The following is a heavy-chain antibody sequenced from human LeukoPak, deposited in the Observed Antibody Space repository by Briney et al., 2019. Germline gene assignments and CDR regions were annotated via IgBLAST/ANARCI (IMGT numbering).Heavy chain of an antibody. CDR3: AREDSSSWSKGDY. CDR1: GYTFTSYA. D-gene: IGHD6-13*01. CDR2: INTNTGNP. V-gene: IGHV7-4-1*02. Sequence: GASVKVSCKASGYTFTSYALNWVRHAPEQGLEWMGWINTNTGNPTYAQGFTGRFVFSLDTSVSTAYLQISSLKAEDTAVYYCAREDSSSWSKGDYWGQGTLVTVSS. J-gene: IGHJ4*02.